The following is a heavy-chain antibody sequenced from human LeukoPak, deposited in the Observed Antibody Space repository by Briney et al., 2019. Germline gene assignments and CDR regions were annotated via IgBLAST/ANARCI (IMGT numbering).Heavy chain of an antibody. CDR3: ARGEMITFGGVIVISTFDI. Sequence: WASVKVSCKASGYTFTSYYMHWVRQAPGQGLEWMGYINPDSGGTNYAQEFQGRVTMTRDTSISTAYMELNRLRSDDTAVYYCARGEMITFGGVIVISTFDIWGQGTMVTVS. CDR1: GYTFTSYY. J-gene: IGHJ3*02. D-gene: IGHD3-16*02. V-gene: IGHV1-2*02. CDR2: INPDSGGT.